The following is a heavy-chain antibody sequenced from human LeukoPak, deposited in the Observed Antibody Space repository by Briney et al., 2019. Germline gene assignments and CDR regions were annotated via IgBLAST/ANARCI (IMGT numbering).Heavy chain of an antibody. D-gene: IGHD6-6*01. J-gene: IGHJ6*03. Sequence: GASVKVSCKASGGTFGSYAISWVRQAPGQGLEWMGGIIPIFGTANYAQKFQGRVTITTDESTSTAYMELSSLRSEDTAVYYCARARREGSRPYYYYMDVWGKGTTVTVSS. CDR1: GGTFGSYA. V-gene: IGHV1-69*05. CDR3: ARARREGSRPYYYYMDV. CDR2: IIPIFGTA.